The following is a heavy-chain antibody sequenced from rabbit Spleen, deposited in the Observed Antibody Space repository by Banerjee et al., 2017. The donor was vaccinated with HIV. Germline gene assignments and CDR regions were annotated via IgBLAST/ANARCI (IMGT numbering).Heavy chain of an antibody. Sequence: QSLEESGGDLVKPGASLTLTCKASGFDFSSSYMNWVRQAPGKGLEWIGIIYTGDGSTDYASWVNGRFTISSDNAQNTVDLQMNSLTAADTATYFCASNRPYASSSGDDFLFKLWGPGTLVTVS. V-gene: IGHV1S7*01. CDR2: IYTGDGST. D-gene: IGHD1-1*01. CDR1: GFDFSSSY. J-gene: IGHJ4*01. CDR3: ASNRPYASSSGDDFLFKL.